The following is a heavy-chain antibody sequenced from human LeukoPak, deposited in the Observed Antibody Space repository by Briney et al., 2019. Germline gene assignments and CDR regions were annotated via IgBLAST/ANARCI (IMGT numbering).Heavy chain of an antibody. CDR1: GGSISSYY. D-gene: IGHD6-19*01. V-gene: IGHV4-59*04. CDR2: IYYSGST. J-gene: IGHJ4*02. CDR3: VGGDVAVAGNLDY. Sequence: SETLSLTCTVSGGSISSYYWSWIRQPPGKGLEWIGSIYYSGSTYYNPSLKSRVTISVDTSKNQFSLKLSSVTAADTAVYYCVGGDVAVAGNLDYWGQGTLVTVSS.